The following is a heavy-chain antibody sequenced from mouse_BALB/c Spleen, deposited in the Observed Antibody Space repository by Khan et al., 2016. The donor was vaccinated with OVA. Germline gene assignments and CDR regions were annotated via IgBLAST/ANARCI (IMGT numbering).Heavy chain of an antibody. Sequence: EVKLLESGPGLVKPSQSLSLTCTVTGYSITSGYAWNWIRQFPGNKLEWMGNISYSGGTSYTPSLNSRISITRDTSKNQFFLQLNSVTTEDKATYYCARGNYYGYYFDYWGQGTPLTVSS. CDR2: ISYSGGT. CDR3: ARGNYYGYYFDY. V-gene: IGHV3-2*02. D-gene: IGHD1-1*01. CDR1: GYSITSGYA. J-gene: IGHJ2*01.